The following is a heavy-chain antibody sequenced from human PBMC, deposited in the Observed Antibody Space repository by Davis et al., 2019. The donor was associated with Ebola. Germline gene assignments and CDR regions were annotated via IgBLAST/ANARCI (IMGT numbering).Heavy chain of an antibody. J-gene: IGHJ4*02. CDR2: ISSNGGST. CDR3: ARAEGDILTGYYTL. V-gene: IGHV3-64*01. Sequence: GGSLRLSCAASGFTFSSYAMHWVRQAPGKGLEYVSAISSNGGSTYYANSVKGRFTISGDNSKNTLYLQMGSLRAEDMAVYYCARAEGDILTGYYTLWGQGTLVTVSS. CDR1: GFTFSSYA. D-gene: IGHD3-9*01.